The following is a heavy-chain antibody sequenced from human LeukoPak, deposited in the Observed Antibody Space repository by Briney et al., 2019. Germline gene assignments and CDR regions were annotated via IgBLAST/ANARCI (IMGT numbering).Heavy chain of an antibody. J-gene: IGHJ4*02. Sequence: GGSLRLSCAASGFTFSSYWMHWVRHAPGKGLVWVSRINSDGSSTSYADSVRGRFTISRDNAKNTLYLQMNSLRAEDTAVYYCARSRMGATKDYWGQGTLVTVSS. D-gene: IGHD1-26*01. CDR2: INSDGSST. CDR3: ARSRMGATKDY. V-gene: IGHV3-74*01. CDR1: GFTFSSYW.